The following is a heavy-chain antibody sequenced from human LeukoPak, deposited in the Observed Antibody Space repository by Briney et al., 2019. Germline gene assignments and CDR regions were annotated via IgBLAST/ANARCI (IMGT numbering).Heavy chain of an antibody. Sequence: GGSLRLSCAVSGLTFSNFKMNWVRQAPGKGLEWVSYISDSGRTTFYADSVKGRFTISRDNAKNSLYLQMSSLRVEDTAVYYCARDLLLPKFTIVVESFDFWGQGTLVTVSS. D-gene: IGHD3-22*01. V-gene: IGHV3-48*03. CDR2: ISDSGRTT. CDR1: GLTFSNFK. CDR3: ARDLLLPKFTIVVESFDF. J-gene: IGHJ4*02.